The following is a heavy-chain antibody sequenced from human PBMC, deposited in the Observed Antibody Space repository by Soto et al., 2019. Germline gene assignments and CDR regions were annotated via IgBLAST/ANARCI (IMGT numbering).Heavy chain of an antibody. CDR2: IGAYNGQP. CDR3: ATSKGQQLAFPY. Sequence: QLELVQSGAEVKKPGASVKVSCKASSYTFITNAVTWVRQAPGQGLEWMGWIGAYNGQPNYAQKLRGRVIMTTDTSTMTAHMELRSLTSDDTAVYYCATSKGQQLAFPYWGQGTLVTVSS. V-gene: IGHV1-18*01. CDR1: SYTFITNA. D-gene: IGHD4-4*01. J-gene: IGHJ4*02.